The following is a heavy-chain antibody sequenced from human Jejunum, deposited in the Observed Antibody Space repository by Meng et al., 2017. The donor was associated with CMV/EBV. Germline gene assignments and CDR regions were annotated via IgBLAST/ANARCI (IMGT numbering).Heavy chain of an antibody. CDR3: VRYSNAWYDY. V-gene: IGHV1-3*01. Sequence: QVQLVQSGAEVKKPGASVKVSCKASGYTFSNYAIHWVRQAPGQRLEWMGWISVGNGNTRYSQKFQDRVTITRDRSASTAYMELSSLRFEDTAVYYCVRYSNAWYDYWGPGTLVTVSS. CDR2: ISVGNGNT. J-gene: IGHJ4*02. CDR1: GYTFSNYA. D-gene: IGHD6-19*01.